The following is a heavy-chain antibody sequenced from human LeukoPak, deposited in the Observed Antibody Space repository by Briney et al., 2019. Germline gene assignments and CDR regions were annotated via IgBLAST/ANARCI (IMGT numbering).Heavy chain of an antibody. CDR3: AKRGSYFGGFDY. D-gene: IGHD3-10*01. J-gene: IGHJ4*02. CDR1: GFTFSNYD. CDR2: VTGGGDTT. V-gene: IGHV3-23*01. Sequence: PGGSLRLSCAASGFTFSNYDMSWVRQAPGKGLEWVSAVTGGGDTTYYAASVKGRFTISRDNSKSTLYLQMNSLRAEHTAVYYCAKRGSYFGGFDYWGQGTLVTVSS.